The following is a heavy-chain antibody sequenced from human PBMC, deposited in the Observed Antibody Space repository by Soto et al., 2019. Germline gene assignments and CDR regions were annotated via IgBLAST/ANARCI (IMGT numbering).Heavy chain of an antibody. D-gene: IGHD3-10*01. CDR2: ISASGRKT. J-gene: IGHJ6*02. Sequence: EVQLLESGGGLVQPGGSLRLSCAASGFTFSSHGMNWVRQAPGRGLEWVSGISASGRKTYYADSVKGRFTIFRDTSKNMVYLQMNSLRGEDTALYYCARDVSVDPVLIAVAMDVWGQGTTVIVSS. CDR1: GFTFSSHG. CDR3: ARDVSVDPVLIAVAMDV. V-gene: IGHV3-23*01.